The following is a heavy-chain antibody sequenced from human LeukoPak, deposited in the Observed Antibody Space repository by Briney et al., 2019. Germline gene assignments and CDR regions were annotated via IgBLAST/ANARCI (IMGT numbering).Heavy chain of an antibody. CDR3: ARANYYDSSGYSRGAFDI. J-gene: IGHJ3*02. V-gene: IGHV4-38-2*02. D-gene: IGHD3-22*01. CDR1: GYSISSGFY. CDR2: IFHSGST. Sequence: PSETLSLTRSVSGYSISSGFYWGWIRQPPGKGLEWIGSIFHSGSTYYNPSLKSRVTISVDMSKNQFSLKLSSVTAADTAVYYCARANYYDSSGYSRGAFDIWGQGTMVTVSS.